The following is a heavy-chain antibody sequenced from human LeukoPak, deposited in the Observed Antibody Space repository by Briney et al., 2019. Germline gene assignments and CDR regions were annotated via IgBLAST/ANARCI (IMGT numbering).Heavy chain of an antibody. J-gene: IGHJ4*02. CDR1: GYTFTSYG. D-gene: IGHD1-7*01. CDR3: ARGPAKLPMYYFDY. CDR2: ISAYNGNT. V-gene: IGHV1-18*01. Sequence: ASVKVSCKASGYTFTSYGISWVRQAPGQGLEWMGWISAYNGNTNYAQKLQGRVTMTTDTSTSTAYMELRSLGSDDTAVYYCARGPAKLPMYYFDYWGQGTLVTVSS.